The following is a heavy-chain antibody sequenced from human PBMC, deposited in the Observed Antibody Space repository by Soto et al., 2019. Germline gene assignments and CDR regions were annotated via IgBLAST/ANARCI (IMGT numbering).Heavy chain of an antibody. CDR3: ARDGGDLTYYYYYSIDV. CDR1: GYTFTSYG. D-gene: IGHD2-21*02. CDR2: ISAYNGNT. V-gene: IGHV1-18*01. Sequence: ASVKVSCKASGYTFTSYGISWVRQAPGQGLEWMGWISAYNGNTNYAQKLQGRVTMTTDTSTSTAYMELRSLRSDDTAVYYCARDGGDLTYYYYYSIDVWGEGPTVTVYS. J-gene: IGHJ6*02.